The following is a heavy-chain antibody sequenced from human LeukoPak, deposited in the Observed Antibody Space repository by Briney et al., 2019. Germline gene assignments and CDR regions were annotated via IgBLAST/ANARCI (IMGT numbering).Heavy chain of an antibody. J-gene: IGHJ6*02. CDR3: VRGRGMDV. CDR1: GFTFSRYA. CDR2: ISHDGADR. Sequence: GGSLRLSCAGSGFTFSRYAMHWVRQAPGKGLEWVTVISHDGADRYYGESVKGRFTVYRDNSKNTMDVRMTRLREEDTGVYYCVRGRGMDVWGQGTTVTVSS. V-gene: IGHV3-30-3*01.